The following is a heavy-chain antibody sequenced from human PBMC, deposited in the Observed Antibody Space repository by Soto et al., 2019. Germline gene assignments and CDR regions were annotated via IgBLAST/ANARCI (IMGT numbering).Heavy chain of an antibody. CDR3: ARYTRSTGWLDY. D-gene: IGHD6-19*01. J-gene: IGHJ4*02. Sequence: QVQLQESGPGLVKPSETLSLTCTVSGGAINSYYWSWIRQPAGKGLEWIGRIYPTGSTNYNPSLKSRVTRSLDTSEKQFSLKLTAVTAADTAVYYCARYTRSTGWLDYWGQGTLVTVSS. CDR2: IYPTGST. CDR1: GGAINSYY. V-gene: IGHV4-4*07.